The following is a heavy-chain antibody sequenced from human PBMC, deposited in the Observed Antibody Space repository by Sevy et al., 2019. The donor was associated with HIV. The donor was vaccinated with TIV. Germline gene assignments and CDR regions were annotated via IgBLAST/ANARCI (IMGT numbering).Heavy chain of an antibody. V-gene: IGHV3-74*01. CDR3: ARDRVTVSGIVLYVLDI. D-gene: IGHD3-3*01. CDR2: ISYDGRST. CDR1: GFTFGSYW. J-gene: IGHJ3*02. Sequence: GGSLRLSCGASGFTFGSYWMHWVRQVPGKGLEWVSRISYDGRSTTYADSVRGRFTISRDNAKNTLYLQMNGLRADDTAVYYCARDRVTVSGIVLYVLDIWGKGTMVTVSS.